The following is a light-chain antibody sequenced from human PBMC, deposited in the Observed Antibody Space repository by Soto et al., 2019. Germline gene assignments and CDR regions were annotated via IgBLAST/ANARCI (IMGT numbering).Light chain of an antibody. Sequence: DIQMTQSPSTLSASVGDRVTITCRASQSVSRSLAWYQQKPGKAPNPLISDASSLESGVPSRFSGTGSGTEFTLTISSLQPDDFATYYCQQYDGYFPTFGQGTKVDIK. J-gene: IGKJ1*01. CDR2: DAS. CDR3: QQYDGYFPT. CDR1: QSVSRS. V-gene: IGKV1-5*01.